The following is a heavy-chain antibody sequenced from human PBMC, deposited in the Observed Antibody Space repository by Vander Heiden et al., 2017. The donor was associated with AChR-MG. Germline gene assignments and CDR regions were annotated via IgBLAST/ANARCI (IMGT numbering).Heavy chain of an antibody. CDR1: GGSISSYY. J-gene: IGHJ4*02. D-gene: IGHD4-17*01. CDR3: ATGRGDYGDYLAPIDY. Sequence: QVQLQESGPGLVKPSEPLSLTCTVSGGSISSYYWSWIRQPPGKGLEWIGYIYYSGSTNYNPSLKSRVTISVDTSKNQFSLKLSSVTAADTAVYYCATGRGDYGDYLAPIDYWGQGTLVTVSS. CDR2: IYYSGST. V-gene: IGHV4-59*01.